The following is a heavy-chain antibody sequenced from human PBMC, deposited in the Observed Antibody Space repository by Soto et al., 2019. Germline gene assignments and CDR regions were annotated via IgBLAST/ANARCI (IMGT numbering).Heavy chain of an antibody. V-gene: IGHV3-7*01. D-gene: IGHD6-13*01. Sequence: GGSLRLSCASSGFTFITYWMRWVRQAPGKGLEWVAHIKNDGSNKYYVDSVKGRFTISRDNAKNSLYLQMNSLRAEDTAVYYCARDIPQRLVPCWFDPWGQGTLVTVSS. J-gene: IGHJ5*02. CDR2: IKNDGSNK. CDR1: GFTFITYW. CDR3: ARDIPQRLVPCWFDP.